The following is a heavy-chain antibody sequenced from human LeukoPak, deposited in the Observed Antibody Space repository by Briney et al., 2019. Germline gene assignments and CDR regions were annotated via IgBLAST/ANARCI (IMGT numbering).Heavy chain of an antibody. V-gene: IGHV4-31*03. J-gene: IGHJ3*02. D-gene: IGHD2-8*01. CDR3: ARDPMLSPAFDI. CDR2: IYYSGST. CDR1: GGSISSGGYY. Sequence: SETLSLTCTVSGGSISSGGYYWSWIRQHPGKGLEWIGYIYYSGSTYYNPSLESRVTISVDTSKNQFSLKLSSVTAADTAVYYCARDPMLSPAFDIWGQGTMVTVSS.